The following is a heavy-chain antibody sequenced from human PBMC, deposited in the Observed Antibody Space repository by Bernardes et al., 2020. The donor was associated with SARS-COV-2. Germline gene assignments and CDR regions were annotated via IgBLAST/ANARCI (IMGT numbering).Heavy chain of an antibody. D-gene: IGHD6-19*01. V-gene: IGHV3-48*04. Sequence: GGSLRLSCAASGFTFSSYNLNWVRQAPGPGLAWVSYLSSSSRTLYYADSVKGRFTISRDNAKNSLYLQMSSLRAEDTAVYYCARDSSGWYFFDYWGQGTLVTGSA. J-gene: IGHJ4*02. CDR2: LSSSSRTL. CDR1: GFTFSSYN. CDR3: ARDSSGWYFFDY.